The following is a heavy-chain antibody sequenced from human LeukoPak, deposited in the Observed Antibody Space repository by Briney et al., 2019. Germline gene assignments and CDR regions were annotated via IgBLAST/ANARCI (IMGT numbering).Heavy chain of an antibody. V-gene: IGHV4-38-2*02. CDR1: GYSISSGYY. D-gene: IGHD1-7*01. CDR2: IYHSGST. Sequence: SETLSLTCIVSGYSISSGYYWGWIRQPPGKGLEWIGNIYHSGSTYYNPSLKSRVTISLDTSKNQFSLKLSSVTAADTAVYYCARAVLGGTIIHHYYYYMDVWGKGTTVTVSS. J-gene: IGHJ6*03. CDR3: ARAVLGGTIIHHYYYYMDV.